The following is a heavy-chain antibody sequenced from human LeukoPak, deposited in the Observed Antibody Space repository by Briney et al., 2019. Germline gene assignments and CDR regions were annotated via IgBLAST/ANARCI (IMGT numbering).Heavy chain of an antibody. Sequence: ASVKVSCKASGYTFTSYGISWVRQAPGQGLEWLGWISAYSGDTHYAQKLQGRVTMTRETSTSTAYMELSRLRSDDTAVYYCARARGYCSSTSCGNWFDPWGQGTLVTVSS. CDR1: GYTFTSYG. CDR2: ISAYSGDT. CDR3: ARARGYCSSTSCGNWFDP. J-gene: IGHJ5*02. V-gene: IGHV1-18*01. D-gene: IGHD2-2*01.